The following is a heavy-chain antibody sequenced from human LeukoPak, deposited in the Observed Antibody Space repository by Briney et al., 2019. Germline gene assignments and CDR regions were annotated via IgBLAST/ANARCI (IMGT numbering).Heavy chain of an antibody. J-gene: IGHJ6*03. Sequence: PSETLSLTCTVSGYSISSGYYWGWIRQPPGKGLEWIGSIYHSESTYYNPSLKSRVTISVDTSQNQFSLKVKSVTAADTAVYYCARNRRLGRYYYYYYMDVWGKGTTVTISS. CDR1: GYSISSGYY. CDR2: IYHSEST. CDR3: ARNRRLGRYYYYYYMDV. V-gene: IGHV4-38-2*02. D-gene: IGHD3-16*01.